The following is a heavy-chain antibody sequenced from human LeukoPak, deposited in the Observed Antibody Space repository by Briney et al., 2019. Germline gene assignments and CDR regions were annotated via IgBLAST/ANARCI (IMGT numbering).Heavy chain of an antibody. CDR2: ISYDGSNK. CDR3: ARDHGDPYYFDY. J-gene: IGHJ4*02. Sequence: LSLTCTVSGGSISSSSYYWGWIRQPPGKGLEWVAVISYDGSNKYYADSVKGRFTISRDNSKNTLYLQMNSLRAEDTAVYYCARDHGDPYYFDYWGQGTLVTVSS. CDR1: GGSISSSS. V-gene: IGHV3-30-3*01. D-gene: IGHD4-17*01.